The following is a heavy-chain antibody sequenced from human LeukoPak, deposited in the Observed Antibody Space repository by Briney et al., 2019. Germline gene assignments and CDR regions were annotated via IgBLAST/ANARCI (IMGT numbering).Heavy chain of an antibody. CDR3: AGGAVAGFDY. V-gene: IGHV4-59*08. Sequence: SLTCTXSGGSXSSYYWSWIRQPPGKGLEWIGYIYYSGSTNYNPSLKSRVTISVDTSKNQFSLKLSSVTAADTAVYYCAGGAVAGFDYWGQGTLVTVSS. CDR1: GGSXSSYY. D-gene: IGHD6-19*01. J-gene: IGHJ4*02. CDR2: IYYSGST.